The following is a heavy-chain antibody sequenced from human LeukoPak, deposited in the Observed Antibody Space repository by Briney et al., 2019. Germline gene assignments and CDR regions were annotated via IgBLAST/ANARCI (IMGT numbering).Heavy chain of an antibody. CDR2: SSYDGDNK. CDR1: GFTFSTYT. V-gene: IGHV3-30-3*01. Sequence: GGSLRLSCAASGFTFSTYTVHWVRQAPGKGLEWVAVSSYDGDNKYYAESVKGRFTISRDNSKDTLYLEMDTLRAEDTAAYYCARSYSYFYYGMDVWGQGTTVTVSS. J-gene: IGHJ6*02. CDR3: ARSYSYFYYGMDV.